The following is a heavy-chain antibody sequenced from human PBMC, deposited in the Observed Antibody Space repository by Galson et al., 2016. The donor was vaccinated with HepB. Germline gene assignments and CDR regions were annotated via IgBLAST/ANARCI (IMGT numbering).Heavy chain of an antibody. CDR1: GFNFTDAW. Sequence: SLRLSCAASGFNFTDAWMNWVRQAPGKGLEWVGRVKSKSAVGTTDYAAPVKGKFIIARDDSKNTVQLQMNSLKTEDTAIYYCTTRGGANNWGQGTLVTVSS. CDR2: VKSKSAVGTT. D-gene: IGHD2-21*01. J-gene: IGHJ1*01. V-gene: IGHV3-15*05. CDR3: TTRGGANN.